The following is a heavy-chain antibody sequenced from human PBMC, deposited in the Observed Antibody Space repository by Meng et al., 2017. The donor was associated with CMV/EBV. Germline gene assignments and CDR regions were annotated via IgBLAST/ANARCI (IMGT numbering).Heavy chain of an antibody. CDR3: ARERSQLDSSGYDD. CDR1: GFTFSDYY. Sequence: GESLKISCAASGFTFSDYYMSWIRQAPGKGLEWVSYISSSGSTIYYADSVKGRFTISRDNAKNSLYLQMNSLRAEDTAVYYCARERSQLDSSGYDDWGQGTLVTVS. D-gene: IGHD3-22*01. J-gene: IGHJ4*02. CDR2: ISSSGSTI. V-gene: IGHV3-11*01.